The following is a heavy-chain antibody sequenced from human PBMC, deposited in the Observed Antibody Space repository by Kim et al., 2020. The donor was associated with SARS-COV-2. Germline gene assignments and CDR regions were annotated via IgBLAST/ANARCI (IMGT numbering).Heavy chain of an antibody. CDR3: ARDERGGAAGTGYYYYYGLDV. CDR2: FHYSGSI. V-gene: IGHV4-59*12. D-gene: IGHD6-13*01. J-gene: IGHJ6*02. CDR1: GASISSDY. Sequence: SETLSLTCTVSGASISSDYWSWIRKPPEKGLEWIGNFHYSGSINYNPSLKSRVTISLDTSKNQFFLDLSSVTAADTGVYYCARDERGGAAGTGYYYYYGLDVWGQGTTVTVSS.